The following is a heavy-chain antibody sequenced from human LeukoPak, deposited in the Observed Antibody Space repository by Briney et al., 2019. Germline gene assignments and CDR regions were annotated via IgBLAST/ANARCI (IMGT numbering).Heavy chain of an antibody. CDR2: ISSSSSYI. D-gene: IGHD2-15*01. Sequence: GGSLRLSCAASGFTFSSYSMNWVRQAPGKGLEWVSSISSSSSYIYYADSVKGRFTIPRDNAKNSLYLQMNSLRAEDTAVYYCARDGVPIRYCSGCSCSGNWFDPWGQGTLVTVSS. V-gene: IGHV3-21*01. CDR3: ARDGVPIRYCSGCSCSGNWFDP. CDR1: GFTFSSYS. J-gene: IGHJ5*02.